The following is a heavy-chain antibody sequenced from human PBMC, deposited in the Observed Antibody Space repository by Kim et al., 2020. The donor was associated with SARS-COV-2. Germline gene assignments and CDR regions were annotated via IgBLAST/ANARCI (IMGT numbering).Heavy chain of an antibody. Sequence: YGASVQGRFTIPRDNARHPLYLQMSSLRGEDTAVYYCARGTTGPHADWFDPWGQGTLVTVSS. D-gene: IGHD1-7*01. V-gene: IGHV3-7*01. J-gene: IGHJ5*02. CDR3: ARGTTGPHADWFDP.